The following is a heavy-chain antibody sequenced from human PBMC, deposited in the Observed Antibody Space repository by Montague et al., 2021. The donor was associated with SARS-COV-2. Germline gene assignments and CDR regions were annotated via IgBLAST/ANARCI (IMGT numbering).Heavy chain of an antibody. Sequence: SETLSLTCTVYGGSISSYYWSWIRQPPGKGLEWIGDIYYSGSTNYNPSLKSRVTISVDTSKNQFSLKLSSVTAADTAVYYCARSIAATSCGGVCDNNCFDPWGQGTLVTVSS. CDR3: ARSIAATSCGGVCDNNCFDP. CDR1: GGSISSYY. CDR2: IYYSGST. V-gene: IGHV4-59*01. D-gene: IGHD2-21*02. J-gene: IGHJ5*02.